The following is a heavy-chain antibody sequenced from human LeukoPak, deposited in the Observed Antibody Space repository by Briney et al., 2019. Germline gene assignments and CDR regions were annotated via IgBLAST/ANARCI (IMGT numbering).Heavy chain of an antibody. CDR2: ISSSGRTI. Sequence: GGSLRLSCAASGFSLSSYWMSWVRQAPGKGLEWISYISSSGRTIDNADSVKGRFTISRDNAKKSLYLQMNSLRAEDTAVYYCARPRQYSGNIEAFDIWGQGTMVTVSS. J-gene: IGHJ3*02. V-gene: IGHV3-48*03. CDR1: GFSLSSYW. D-gene: IGHD1/OR15-1a*01. CDR3: ARPRQYSGNIEAFDI.